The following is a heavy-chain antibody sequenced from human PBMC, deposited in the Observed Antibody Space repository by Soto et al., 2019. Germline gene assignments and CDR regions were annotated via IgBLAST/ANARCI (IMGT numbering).Heavy chain of an antibody. CDR2: INQDGSEK. CDR3: ARDCSSRWDSYYYEGMDV. J-gene: IGHJ6*02. D-gene: IGHD6-13*01. Sequence: EVQLVESGGGLVQPGGSLRLSCAASGFTFSSYWMSWVRQAPGKGLEWVANINQDGSEKFYVDSVKGRFTISRDNAKKALYLQMNTLRVEDTAVYYCARDCSSRWDSYYYEGMDVWGQGTTVTVSS. CDR1: GFTFSSYW. V-gene: IGHV3-7*05.